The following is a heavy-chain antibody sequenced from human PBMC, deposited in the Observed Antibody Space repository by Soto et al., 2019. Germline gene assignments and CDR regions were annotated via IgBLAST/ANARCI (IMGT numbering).Heavy chain of an antibody. D-gene: IGHD3-3*01. CDR2: ISGSGDNT. Sequence: EVQLLESGGGLVQPGGSLRLSCAGSGFTFISYAMSWVRQAPGKGLEWVSAISGSGDNTYYADSVKGRFTISRDNSKNTLFLQMNSLRAEDTAVYYCAKDTDGATYYDFWHYWCQGALVTVSS. V-gene: IGHV3-23*01. J-gene: IGHJ4*02. CDR3: AKDTDGATYYDFWHY. CDR1: GFTFISYA.